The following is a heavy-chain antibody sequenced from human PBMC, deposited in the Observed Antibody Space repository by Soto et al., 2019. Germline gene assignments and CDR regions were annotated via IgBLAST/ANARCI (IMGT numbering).Heavy chain of an antibody. J-gene: IGHJ4*02. CDR1: GFTFSSYS. V-gene: IGHV3-21*01. CDR3: ARDSKVVPAAICFY. D-gene: IGHD2-2*01. Sequence: PGESLRLSCAASGFTFSSYSMNWVRQAPGKGLEWVSSISSSSSYIYYADSVKGRFTISRDNAKNSLYLQMNSLRAEDTAVYYCARDSKVVPAAICFYWGQGTLVTRSS. CDR2: ISSSSSYI.